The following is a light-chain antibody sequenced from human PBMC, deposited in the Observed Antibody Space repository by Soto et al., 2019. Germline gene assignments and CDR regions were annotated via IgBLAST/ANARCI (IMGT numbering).Light chain of an antibody. CDR2: GAS. CDR1: QSVSSSY. J-gene: IGKJ2*01. Sequence: EIVLTQSPGTLSLSPGERATLSCRASQSVSSSYLAWYQQKPGQAPRLLIYGASSRTTGIPDRFSGSGSGTGFTLTSSRLEPEDVAVYYCQQYGSSPYTFGQGTKLEIK. CDR3: QQYGSSPYT. V-gene: IGKV3-20*01.